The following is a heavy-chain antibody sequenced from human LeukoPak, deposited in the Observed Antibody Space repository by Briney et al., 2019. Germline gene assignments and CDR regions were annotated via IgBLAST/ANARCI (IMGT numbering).Heavy chain of an antibody. V-gene: IGHV3-23*01. D-gene: IGHD5-24*01. J-gene: IGHJ4*02. CDR1: GFTFSSYA. CDR3: AKDLVEMATMASLFDY. Sequence: GGSLRLSCAASGFTFSSYAMSWVRQAPGKGLEWVSAISGSGGSTYYADSVKGRFTISRDNYKNTLYLQMHSLRAEDTAVYYCAKDLVEMATMASLFDYWGQGTLVTVSS. CDR2: ISGSGGST.